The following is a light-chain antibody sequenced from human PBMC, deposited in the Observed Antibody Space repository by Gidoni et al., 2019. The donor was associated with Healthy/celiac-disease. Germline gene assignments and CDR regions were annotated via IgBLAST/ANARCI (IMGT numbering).Light chain of an antibody. CDR3: QAWDSSTAV. CDR2: QDS. Sequence: SYELTQPPSVSVSPGQTASITCSGDKLGDKYACWYQQKPGQSPVLVIYQDSKRHSGIPERFSGSNSGNTATLNISGTQAMDEADYYCQAWDSSTAVFGGGTKLTVL. CDR1: KLGDKY. V-gene: IGLV3-1*01. J-gene: IGLJ2*01.